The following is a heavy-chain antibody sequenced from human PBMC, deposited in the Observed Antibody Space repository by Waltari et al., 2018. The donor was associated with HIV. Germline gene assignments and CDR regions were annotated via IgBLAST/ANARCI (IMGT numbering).Heavy chain of an antibody. V-gene: IGHV3-23*01. CDR1: ALKLDIIA. CDR2: ISRSASAT. J-gene: IGHJ4*02. D-gene: IGHD5-18*01. Sequence: VQFLESGGGLERPGGSLRRPCIAPALKLDIIAMTWVRQAPGKGLEWVSSISRSASATYYADSVKGRATISRDNSMDMLSLHINSLRVDDTAVYHCVTSGYNFVEFGHRLDFWGRGILVTVS. CDR3: VTSGYNFVEFGHRLDF.